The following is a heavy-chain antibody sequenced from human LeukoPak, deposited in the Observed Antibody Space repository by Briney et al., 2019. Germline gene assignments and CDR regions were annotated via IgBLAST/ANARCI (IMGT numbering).Heavy chain of an antibody. CDR3: ARNSGSIYPFDY. V-gene: IGHV1-46*01. CDR1: GYTFTSYY. Sequence: ASVKVSCKASGYTFTSYYMHWVRQAPGQGLEWMGIINPSGGSTSYAQKFQARVTMTRDTSTSTVYMELSSLRSEDTAVYYCARNSGSIYPFDYWGQGTLVTVSS. CDR2: INPSGGST. J-gene: IGHJ4*02. D-gene: IGHD3-22*01.